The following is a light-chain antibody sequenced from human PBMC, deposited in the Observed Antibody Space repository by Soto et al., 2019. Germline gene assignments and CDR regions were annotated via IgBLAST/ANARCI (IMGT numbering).Light chain of an antibody. Sequence: QSALTQPASVSGSPGQSITISCTGTSSDVGSYNLVSWYQQHPGRAPKLMIYEGSKRPSGVSNRFSGSKSGNTASLTISGLQAEAEADYYFRSYGGSSNDVLGNGTK. CDR1: SSDVGSYNL. V-gene: IGLV2-23*01. CDR2: EGS. CDR3: RSYGGSSNDV. J-gene: IGLJ6*01.